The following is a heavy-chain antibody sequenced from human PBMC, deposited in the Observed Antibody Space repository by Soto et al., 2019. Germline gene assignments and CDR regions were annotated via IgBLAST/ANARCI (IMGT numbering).Heavy chain of an antibody. CDR2: IWNDGSNE. CDR3: ARDQTDSGGYSDS. D-gene: IGHD3-22*01. J-gene: IGHJ4*02. CDR1: GFNFSSYG. V-gene: IGHV3-33*01. Sequence: GGSLRLSCEASGFNFSSYGIHWVRQAPGKGLEWVAIIWNDGSNEYYADSVKGRFTISRDNSKNTVYLQVSKLRAEDTAVYFCARDQTDSGGYSDSWGQGTLVIVSS.